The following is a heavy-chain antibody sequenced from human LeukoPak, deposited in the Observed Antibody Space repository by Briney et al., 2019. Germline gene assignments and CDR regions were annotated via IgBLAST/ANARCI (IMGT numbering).Heavy chain of an antibody. Sequence: VKVSCKASGYTFTNYHIAWVRQAPGQGLEWMGWVSTNDGNTVYAQRLQGRVTMTTDTSTSVAYMELRSLTSDDTAVYYCTRAPPGMTMMTDYWGQGTLVTVSS. V-gene: IGHV1-18*01. CDR3: TRAPPGMTMMTDY. CDR2: VSTNDGNT. D-gene: IGHD3-22*01. J-gene: IGHJ4*02. CDR1: GYTFTNYH.